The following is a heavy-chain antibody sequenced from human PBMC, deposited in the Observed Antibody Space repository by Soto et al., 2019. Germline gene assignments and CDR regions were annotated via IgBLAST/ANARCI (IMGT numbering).Heavy chain of an antibody. CDR3: AREGVLSRWEYGGNQTDY. D-gene: IGHD2-15*01. Sequence: SETLSLTCTVSGGSISSGDYYWSWIRQPPGKGLEWIGYIYYSGSTYYNPSLKSRVTISVDTSKNQFSLKLSSVTAADTAVYYCAREGVLSRWEYGGNQTDYWGQGTLVTVSS. CDR1: GGSISSGDYY. CDR2: IYYSGST. V-gene: IGHV4-30-4*01. J-gene: IGHJ4*02.